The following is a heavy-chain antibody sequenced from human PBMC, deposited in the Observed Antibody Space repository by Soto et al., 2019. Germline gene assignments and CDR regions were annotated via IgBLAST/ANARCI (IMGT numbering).Heavy chain of an antibody. D-gene: IGHD1-26*01. CDR3: AKDQQYVGYSGSYYYAFDI. CDR1: GFTFSSYG. CDR2: ISYDGSNK. V-gene: IGHV3-30*18. J-gene: IGHJ3*02. Sequence: QVQLVESGGDVVQPGRSLRLSCAASGFTFSSYGMHWVRQAPGKGLEWVAVISYDGSNKYYADSVKGRFTISRDNSKNTLYLQMNSLRAEDTAVYYCAKDQQYVGYSGSYYYAFDIWGQGTMVTVSS.